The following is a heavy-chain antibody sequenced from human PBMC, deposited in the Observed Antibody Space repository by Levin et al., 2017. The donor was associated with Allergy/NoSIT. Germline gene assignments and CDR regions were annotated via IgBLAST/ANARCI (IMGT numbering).Heavy chain of an antibody. Sequence: SQTLSLTCAISGDSVSSNSAAWNWIRQSPSRGLEWLGRTYYRSKWYNDYATSVKSRIIINPDTSKNQFSLQLNSVTPEDTAVYYCAGSRGVVAYYGMDGWGQGTTVTVSS. CDR3: AGSRGVVAYYGMDG. D-gene: IGHD2-15*01. V-gene: IGHV6-1*01. CDR2: TYYRSKWYN. CDR1: GDSVSSNSAA. J-gene: IGHJ6*02.